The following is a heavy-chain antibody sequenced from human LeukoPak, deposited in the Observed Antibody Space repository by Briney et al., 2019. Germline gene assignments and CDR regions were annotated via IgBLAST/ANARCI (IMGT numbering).Heavy chain of an antibody. CDR1: GYSFTSNA. J-gene: IGHJ4*02. Sequence: ASVKVSCKASGYSFTSNAMQWVRQAPGQGLEWMGWINTNTGNPAYAQGFTGRFVFSLDTSVSTAYLEISSLKAEDSAVYYCARELWGFRSSRSFAYWGQGTLVTVSS. CDR3: ARELWGFRSSRSFAY. CDR2: INTNTGNP. D-gene: IGHD6-13*01. V-gene: IGHV7-4-1*02.